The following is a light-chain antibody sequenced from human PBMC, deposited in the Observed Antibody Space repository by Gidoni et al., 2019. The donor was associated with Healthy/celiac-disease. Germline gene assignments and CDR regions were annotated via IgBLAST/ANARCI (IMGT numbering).Light chain of an antibody. CDR1: SSDVGGYNY. CDR3: SSYTSSSTSLYV. CDR2: EVS. Sequence: QSALTQPASVSGSPGQSITISCTGTSSDVGGYNYVSWYQQHPGKAPKLMIHEVSNRPSGVSNRFSGSKSGNTASLTISGLQAEDEADYYCSSYTSSSTSLYVFGTGTKVTVL. V-gene: IGLV2-14*01. J-gene: IGLJ1*01.